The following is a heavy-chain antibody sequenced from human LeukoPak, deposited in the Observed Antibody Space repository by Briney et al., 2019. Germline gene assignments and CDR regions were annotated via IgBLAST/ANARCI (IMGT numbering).Heavy chain of an antibody. Sequence: ASVKVSCKASGYTFTGYYMHWVRRAPGQGLEWMGWINPNSGGTNYAQKFQGRVTMTRDTSISTAYMELSRLKFDDTAVYYCAREIYPDKKAKDYWGQGTLVTVSA. CDR1: GYTFTGYY. D-gene: IGHD2-2*02. J-gene: IGHJ4*02. V-gene: IGHV1-2*02. CDR2: INPNSGGT. CDR3: AREIYPDKKAKDY.